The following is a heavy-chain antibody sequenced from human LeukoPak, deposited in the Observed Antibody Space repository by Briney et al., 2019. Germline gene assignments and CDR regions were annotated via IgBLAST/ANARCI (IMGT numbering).Heavy chain of an antibody. CDR1: GSTFGSYS. CDR2: ISSSSSYI. J-gene: IGHJ4*02. V-gene: IGHV3-21*01. D-gene: IGHD1-26*01. CDR3: ARVSSMGAVYYFDY. Sequence: GGSLRLSCAASGSTFGSYSMNWVRQAPGKGLEWVSPISSSSSYIYYADSVKGRFTISRDNAKNSLYLQMNSLRAEDTAVYYCARVSSMGAVYYFDYWGQGTLVTVSS.